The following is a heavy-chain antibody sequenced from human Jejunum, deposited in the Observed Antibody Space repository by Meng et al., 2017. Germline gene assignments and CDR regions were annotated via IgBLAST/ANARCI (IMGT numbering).Heavy chain of an antibody. CDR3: ARDSDTASDN. V-gene: IGHV4-38-2*02. CDR1: GYSISSGYY. D-gene: IGHD5-18*01. Sequence: SETLSLTCAVSGYSISSGYYWDWIRQPPGKGLEWIGSIDRTGRIDYNSSLKSRVTLSLDTSKNHLSMKLNAVTAADTATYDCARDSDTASDNWGQGILVTVSS. CDR2: IDRTGRI. J-gene: IGHJ4*02.